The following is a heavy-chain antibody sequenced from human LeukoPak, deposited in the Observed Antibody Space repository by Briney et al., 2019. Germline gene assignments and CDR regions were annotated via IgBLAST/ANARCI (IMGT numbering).Heavy chain of an antibody. J-gene: IGHJ4*02. CDR2: INPSGGST. CDR1: GYTFTSYY. CDR3: ASVSDYYDSSGTRDY. Sequence: ASVKVSCKASGYTFTSYYMHWVRQAPGQGLEWMGIINPSGGSTSYAQKFQGRVNMTRDTSTSTVYMELSSLRSEDTAVYYCASVSDYYDSSGTRDYWGQGTLVTVSS. V-gene: IGHV1-46*01. D-gene: IGHD3-22*01.